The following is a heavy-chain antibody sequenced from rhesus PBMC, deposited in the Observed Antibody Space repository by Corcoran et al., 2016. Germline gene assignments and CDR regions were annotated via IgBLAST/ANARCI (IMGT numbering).Heavy chain of an antibody. Sequence: QVQLQESGPGLVKPSETLSLTCAVFGGPLSGNFRSWIRQPPGTGLEGIGRIYGSGGSTDYNPSLKSRVTISTDTSKNQFSLKLSSVTAADTAVYFCARKSPYGPNSDWYQGTFDYWGQGVLVTVSS. CDR2: IYGSGGST. J-gene: IGHJ4*01. CDR1: GGPLSGNF. V-gene: IGHV4-160*01. CDR3: ARKSPYGPNSDWYQGTFDY. D-gene: IGHD6-31*01.